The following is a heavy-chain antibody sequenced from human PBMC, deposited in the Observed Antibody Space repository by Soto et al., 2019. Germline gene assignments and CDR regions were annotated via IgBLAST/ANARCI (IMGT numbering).Heavy chain of an antibody. Sequence: ASVKVSCKASGYTFTSYAMHWVRQAPGQRLEWMGWINAGNGNTKYSQKCQGRVTITRDTSASTAYMELSSLRSEDTAVYYCAREPYYYDKRRGDYYYYYGMDVWGQGTTVTVSS. V-gene: IGHV1-3*01. CDR2: INAGNGNT. CDR1: GYTFTSYA. CDR3: AREPYYYDKRRGDYYYYYGMDV. J-gene: IGHJ6*02. D-gene: IGHD3-22*01.